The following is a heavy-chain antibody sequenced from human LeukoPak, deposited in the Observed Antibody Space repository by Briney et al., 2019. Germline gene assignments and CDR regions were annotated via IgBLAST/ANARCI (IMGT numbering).Heavy chain of an antibody. V-gene: IGHV3-30*02. CDR3: GGPYGSGSFP. D-gene: IGHD3-10*01. CDR1: VFTFRRYD. J-gene: IGHJ5*02. Sequence: GGTLRLSCAASVFTFRRYDMDCVRQPPAKGLEWVAFIRSDGSYKYYADSAKGRFTISRDNSKSTLFRQMNSVIIEDRRVYYCGGPYGSGSFPWGQGTLVTVSS. CDR2: IRSDGSYK.